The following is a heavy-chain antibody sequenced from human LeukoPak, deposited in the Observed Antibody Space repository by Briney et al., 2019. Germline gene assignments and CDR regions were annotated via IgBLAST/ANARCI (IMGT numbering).Heavy chain of an antibody. CDR1: GDSVSSNSAA. J-gene: IGHJ4*02. CDR3: ARAKGRSPLFDY. D-gene: IGHD6-13*01. V-gene: IGHV6-1*01. Sequence: SQTLSLTCVISGDSVSSNSAAWNWIRQSPSRGLEWLGRTYYRSKWYNDYAVSVKGRIAINPDTSKNQFSLQLNSVTPEDTAVYYCARAKGRSPLFDYWGQGTLVTVSS. CDR2: TYYRSKWYN.